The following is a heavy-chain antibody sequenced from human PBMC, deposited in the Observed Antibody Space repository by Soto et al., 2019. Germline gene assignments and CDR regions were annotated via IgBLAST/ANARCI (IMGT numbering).Heavy chain of an antibody. Sequence: QVQLQESGPGLVKPSETLSLTCTVSGGSISSYYWSWIRQPPGKGLEWIGYIYYSGCTNYNPSLKRRVTXXVXSXXNQFSLKLSSVPAADTAVDYWARDLRGDSHGPFEIWGQGTRVTVSS. CDR1: GGSISSYY. J-gene: IGHJ3*02. D-gene: IGHD3-16*01. CDR3: ARDLRGDSHGPFEI. CDR2: IYYSGCT. V-gene: IGHV4-59*01.